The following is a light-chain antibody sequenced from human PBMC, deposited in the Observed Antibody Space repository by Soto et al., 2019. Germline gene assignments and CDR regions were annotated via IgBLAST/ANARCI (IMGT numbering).Light chain of an antibody. Sequence: DIQMTQSPSSLSASVGDRVTITCRASQSVNRNLHWYQQRPGKAPKLLISGASSLQSGVPSRFSGNGSGTDFTLTISSLQPEDFATYYCQQSLITQYSFGQGTKLEIK. CDR1: QSVNRN. CDR2: GAS. V-gene: IGKV1-39*01. CDR3: QQSLITQYS. J-gene: IGKJ2*03.